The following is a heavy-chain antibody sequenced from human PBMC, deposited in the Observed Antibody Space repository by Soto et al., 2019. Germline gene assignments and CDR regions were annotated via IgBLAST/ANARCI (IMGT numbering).Heavy chain of an antibody. Sequence: SLRLYCSVLGFTLSNSYMHWVRHTPEKGLQYVSSISENGDITYYPDSVKGRFTISRDNSKSTVYLQMSSLRVEDTGVYYCVKDRFVDYWGKGVLVTSPQ. CDR1: GFTLSNSY. CDR2: ISENGDIT. CDR3: VKDRFVDY. V-gene: IGHV3-64D*06. J-gene: IGHJ4*02.